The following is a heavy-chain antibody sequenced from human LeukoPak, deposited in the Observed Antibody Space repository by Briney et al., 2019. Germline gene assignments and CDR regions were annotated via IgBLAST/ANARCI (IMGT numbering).Heavy chain of an antibody. J-gene: IGHJ4*02. CDR2: IYHSGST. CDR3: ARAPNWNYAQNYYFDY. D-gene: IGHD1-7*01. CDR1: GYSISSSYY. V-gene: IGHV4-38-2*02. Sequence: SETLSLTCTVSGYSISSSYYWGWIRQPPGKGLEWIGSIYHSGSTYYNPSLKSRVTISVDTSKNQFSLKLSSVTAADTAVYYCARAPNWNYAQNYYFDYWGQGTLVTVSS.